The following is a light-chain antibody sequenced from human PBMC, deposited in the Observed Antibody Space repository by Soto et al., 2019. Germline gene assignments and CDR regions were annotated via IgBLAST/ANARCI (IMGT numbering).Light chain of an antibody. Sequence: SYELTQPPSVSVSPGQTASITCSGDKLGDKYACWYQQKPGQSPVLVIYQNSKRPSGIPERFSGSNSGNTATLTISGTQAVAEADYYCQAWVSSTVVFGGGTKLTVL. J-gene: IGLJ2*01. CDR2: QNS. V-gene: IGLV3-1*01. CDR1: KLGDKY. CDR3: QAWVSSTVV.